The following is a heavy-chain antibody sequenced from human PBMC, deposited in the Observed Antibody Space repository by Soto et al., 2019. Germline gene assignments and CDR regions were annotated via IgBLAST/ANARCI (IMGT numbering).Heavy chain of an antibody. CDR1: GGSVSSGSYY. CDR3: VRAAADLGGPFDY. J-gene: IGHJ4*02. CDR2: IYYSGST. V-gene: IGHV4-61*01. D-gene: IGHD6-13*01. Sequence: SETLSLTCTVSGGSVSSGSYYWSWIRQPPGKGLEWIGYIYYSGSTNYNPSLKSRVTISVDTSKNQFSLKLSSVTAADTAVYYCVRAAADLGGPFDYWGQGTLVTVSS.